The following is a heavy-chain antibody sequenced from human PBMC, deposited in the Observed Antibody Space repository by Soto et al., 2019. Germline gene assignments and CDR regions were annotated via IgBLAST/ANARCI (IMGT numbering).Heavy chain of an antibody. Sequence: KPSETLSLTCTVSGGSISSGDYYWSWIRQPPGKGLEWIGYIYYSGSTYYNPSLKSRVTIPVDTSKNQFSLKLSSVTAADTAVYYCARDTSDYYDSSGFLLGHWFDPWGQGTLVTVSS. CDR3: ARDTSDYYDSSGFLLGHWFDP. V-gene: IGHV4-30-4*01. CDR2: IYYSGST. CDR1: GGSISSGDYY. D-gene: IGHD3-22*01. J-gene: IGHJ5*02.